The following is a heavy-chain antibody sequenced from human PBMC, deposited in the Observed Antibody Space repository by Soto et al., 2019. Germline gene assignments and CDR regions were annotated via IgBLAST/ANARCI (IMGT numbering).Heavy chain of an antibody. CDR2: ISAYNGNT. D-gene: IGHD6-6*01. V-gene: IGHV1-18*01. CDR1: GYTFTSYG. J-gene: IGHJ3*02. CDR3: ARRAASRHSSSSGHDAFDI. Sequence: ASVKVSCKASGYTFTSYGISWVRQAPGQGLESMGWISAYNGNTNYAQKLQGRVTMTTDTSTSTAYMELRSLRSDDTAVYYCARRAASRHSSSSGHDAFDIWGQGTMVTVSS.